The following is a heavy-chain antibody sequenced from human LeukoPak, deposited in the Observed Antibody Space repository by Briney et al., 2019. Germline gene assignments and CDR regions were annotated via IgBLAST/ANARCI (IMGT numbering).Heavy chain of an antibody. V-gene: IGHV5-51*01. CDR2: IYPGDSDT. CDR1: GYSFTSYW. J-gene: IGHJ1*01. CDR3: ARLPYSSGWYRYFQH. Sequence: GESLKISCKGSGYSFTSYWTGWVRQMPGKGLEWMGIIYPGDSDTRYSPSLQGQVTISADKSISTAYLQWSSLRASDTAMYYCARLPYSSGWYRYFQHWGQGTLVTVSS. D-gene: IGHD6-19*01.